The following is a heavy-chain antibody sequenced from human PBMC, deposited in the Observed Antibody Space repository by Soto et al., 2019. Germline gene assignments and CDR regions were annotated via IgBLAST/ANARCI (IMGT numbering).Heavy chain of an antibody. CDR2: IIPIFGTA. CDR3: ARRQDISLYYCYGMDV. D-gene: IGHD3-9*01. V-gene: IGHV1-69*01. Sequence: QVQLVQSGAEVKKPGSSVKVACKASGGTFSSYAISWVRQAPGQGLEGMGGIIPIFGTANYAQKLQGRVTITADESTSTAYRELSSMRSEDTAVYYCARRQDISLYYCYGMDVWGQGTTVTVSS. J-gene: IGHJ6*02. CDR1: GGTFSSYA.